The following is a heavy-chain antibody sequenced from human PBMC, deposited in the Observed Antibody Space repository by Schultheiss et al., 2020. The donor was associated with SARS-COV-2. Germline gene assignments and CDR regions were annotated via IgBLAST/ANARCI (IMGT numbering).Heavy chain of an antibody. CDR3: ARGAYSSSPR. V-gene: IGHV3-7*03. D-gene: IGHD6-6*01. CDR1: GFTFSSYS. CDR2: IKPDGSEK. Sequence: GGSLRLSCAASGFTFSSYSMNWVRQAPGKGLEWVAIIKPDGSEKYYVDSMKGHITISRDNAKNSLYLQMNNLRVEDTAVYYCARGAYSSSPRWGQGTLVTVSS. J-gene: IGHJ4*02.